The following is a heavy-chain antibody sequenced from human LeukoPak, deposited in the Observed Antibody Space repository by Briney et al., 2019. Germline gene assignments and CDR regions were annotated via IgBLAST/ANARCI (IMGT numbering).Heavy chain of an antibody. CDR2: ISSSDSYI. J-gene: IGHJ6*03. Sequence: GGSLRLSCAASGFTFSTYTMNWVRQTPGKGLEWVSSISSSDSYIYYADSVKGRFTISRDNAKNSLYLQMNSLRAEDTAVYYCARAGNPIFYYYMDVWGKGITVTVSS. V-gene: IGHV3-21*04. CDR3: ARAGNPIFYYYMDV. CDR1: GFTFSTYT.